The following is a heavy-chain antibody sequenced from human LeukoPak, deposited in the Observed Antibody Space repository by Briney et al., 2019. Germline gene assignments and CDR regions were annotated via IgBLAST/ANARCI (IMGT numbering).Heavy chain of an antibody. CDR2: INPNSGGT. J-gene: IGHJ3*02. CDR1: GYTFTGYY. V-gene: IGHV1-2*02. D-gene: IGHD3-9*01. Sequence: ASVKVSCKASGYTFTGYYMHWVRQAPGQGLEWMGWINPNSGGTNYAQKFQGGVTMTRDTSISTAYMELSRLRSDDTAVYYCARDLLDYDILTGYYRHLAVDIWGQGTMVTVSS. CDR3: ARDLLDYDILTGYYRHLAVDI.